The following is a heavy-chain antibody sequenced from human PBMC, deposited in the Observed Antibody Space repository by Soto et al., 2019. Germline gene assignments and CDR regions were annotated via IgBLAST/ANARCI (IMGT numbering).Heavy chain of an antibody. D-gene: IGHD3-22*01. J-gene: IGHJ4*02. CDR3: ARGGSGYIWFNHF. V-gene: IGHV1-69*01. CDR1: GGLFSSYP. Sequence: QEQLVQSGAEVKKPGSSVKVSCKASGGLFSSYPISWVRQVPGQGLEWMGGIIPVFQTAYYTQRFKGRVTITSAESTKTAYMELSSLRSEDTAIYYCARGGSGYIWFNHFWGQGTLVTVSS. CDR2: IIPVFQTA.